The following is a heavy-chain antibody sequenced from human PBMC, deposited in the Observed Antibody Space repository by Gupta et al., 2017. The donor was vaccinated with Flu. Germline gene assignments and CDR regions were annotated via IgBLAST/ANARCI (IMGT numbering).Heavy chain of an antibody. V-gene: IGHV3-33*01. D-gene: IGHD2-21*02. CDR1: GLTFSSYG. J-gene: IGHJ3*02. CDR2: IWYYGSNK. CDR3: ARGLVYCGGDCYMPWQDAFDI. Sequence: QVQLVESGGGVVQPGRSLRLSCSASGLTFSSYGTHWVRQAPGKGLEWVAVIWYYGSNKYYADSVKGRFTISRDNSKNTLYLQMNSLRAEDTAVYYCARGLVYCGGDCYMPWQDAFDIWGQGTMVTVSS.